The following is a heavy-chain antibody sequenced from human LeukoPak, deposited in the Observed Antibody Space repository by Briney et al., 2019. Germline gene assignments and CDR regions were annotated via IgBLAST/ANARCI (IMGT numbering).Heavy chain of an antibody. D-gene: IGHD1/OR15-1a*01. J-gene: IGHJ3*02. CDR3: ACLTTTSNWYDAFDI. Sequence: GGSLRLSCAASGFTFSSYWMSWVRQAPGKGLEWVANIKQDGSEKYYVDSVKGRFTIPRDNAKNSLYLQMNSLRAEDTAVYYCACLTTTSNWYDAFDIWGQGTMVTVSS. V-gene: IGHV3-7*01. CDR2: IKQDGSEK. CDR1: GFTFSSYW.